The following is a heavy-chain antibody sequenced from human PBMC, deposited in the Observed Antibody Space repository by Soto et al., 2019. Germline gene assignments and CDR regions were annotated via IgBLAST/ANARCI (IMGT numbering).Heavy chain of an antibody. J-gene: IGHJ6*02. CDR3: ATHSSSSHYYYGMDV. CDR2: ISGSGGST. Sequence: HPGGSLRLSCAASGFTFSSYAMSWVRQAPGKGLEWVSAISGSGGSTYYADSVKGRFTISRDDSKNTLYLQMNSLRAEDTAVYYCATHSSSSHYYYGMDVWGQGTTVTVSS. V-gene: IGHV3-23*01. CDR1: GFTFSSYA. D-gene: IGHD6-6*01.